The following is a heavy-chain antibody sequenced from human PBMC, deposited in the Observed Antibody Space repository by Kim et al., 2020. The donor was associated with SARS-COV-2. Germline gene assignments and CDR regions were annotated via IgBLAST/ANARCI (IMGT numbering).Heavy chain of an antibody. CDR1: GLPFSASG. D-gene: IGHD3-16*01. Sequence: GGSLGLSCAASGLPFSASGMHWVRQAPGKGLEWVAMIWSDGSKEYYADSVKGRFTISRDNSINTVYLQMNSLRAEDTAVYYCARDKGERYSDYWGQGTLVIVS. J-gene: IGHJ4*02. CDR3: ARDKGERYSDY. V-gene: IGHV3-33*01. CDR2: IWSDGSKE.